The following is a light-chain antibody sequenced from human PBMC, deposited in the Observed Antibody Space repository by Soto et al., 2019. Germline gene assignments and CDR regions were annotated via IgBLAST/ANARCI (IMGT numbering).Light chain of an antibody. V-gene: IGKV3-20*01. CDR2: GAS. Sequence: IVLTQSPGTLSLFPGDRATLSCRASESVNSNDLAWYRQKPGQAPSLLIYGASSRATGVPDRFSVSGSGTDFTLTISRLEPEDFAVYSCQHYGSSPWTFGQGTKVDIK. CDR3: QHYGSSPWT. J-gene: IGKJ1*01. CDR1: ESVNSND.